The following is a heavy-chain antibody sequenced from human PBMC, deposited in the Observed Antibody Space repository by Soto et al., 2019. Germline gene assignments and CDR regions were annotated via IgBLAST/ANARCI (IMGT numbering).Heavy chain of an antibody. CDR2: INPNRGGT. D-gene: IGHD3-16*01. CDR1: GYTFTGYY. V-gene: IGHV1-2*04. J-gene: IGHJ6*02. Sequence: QVQLVQSGAEVKKPGAAVKVSCKASGYTFTGYYMHWVRQAPGQGLEWMGWINPNRGGTNYAQKFQGWVTMTRDTSISTTYMELSRLRSDDTAVYYCARDVKFAARRGYGMNVWGQGTTVTVSS. CDR3: ARDVKFAARRGYGMNV.